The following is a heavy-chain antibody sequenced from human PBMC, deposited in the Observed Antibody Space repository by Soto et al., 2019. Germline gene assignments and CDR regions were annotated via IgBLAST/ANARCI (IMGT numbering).Heavy chain of an antibody. D-gene: IGHD3-10*01. CDR3: ATGRYYYGSEY. V-gene: IGHV4-59*01. CDR1: GGSINDYY. CDR2: IYYTGNT. J-gene: IGHJ4*02. Sequence: SETLSLTCAVSGGSINDYYWSWIRQPPGKGLEWIGYIYYTGNTNYNPSLKSRVTISLDTSKNQFSLKLNSVTAADTAVYYCATGRYYYGSEYWGQGTLVTVSS.